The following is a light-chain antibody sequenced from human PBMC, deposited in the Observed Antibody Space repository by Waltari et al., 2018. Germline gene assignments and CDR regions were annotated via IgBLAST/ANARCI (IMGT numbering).Light chain of an antibody. V-gene: IGKV3-11*01. Sequence: IVFAQSPATLSLSPGERTTLSCRASQSVSSYLAWYQQKPGQAPRLLISDASNRATGIPARFSGSGSGTDFTLTITSLEPDDFTVYYCQHRSDWPLTFGGGTKVEIK. J-gene: IGKJ4*01. CDR3: QHRSDWPLT. CDR1: QSVSSY. CDR2: DAS.